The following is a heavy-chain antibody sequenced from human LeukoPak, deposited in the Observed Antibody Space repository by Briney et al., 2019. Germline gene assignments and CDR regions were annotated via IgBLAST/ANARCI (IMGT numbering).Heavy chain of an antibody. CDR2: ISYDGSNK. J-gene: IGHJ6*02. Sequence: PGRSLRLSCAASGFTFSSYAMHWVRQAPGKGLEWVAVISYDGSNKYYADSVKGRFTISRDNSKNTLYLQMNSLRAEDTAVYYCARDGPGDFWSGYYTYYYYYGMDVWGQGTTVTVSS. V-gene: IGHV3-30-3*01. CDR1: GFTFSSYA. D-gene: IGHD3-3*01. CDR3: ARDGPGDFWSGYYTYYYYYGMDV.